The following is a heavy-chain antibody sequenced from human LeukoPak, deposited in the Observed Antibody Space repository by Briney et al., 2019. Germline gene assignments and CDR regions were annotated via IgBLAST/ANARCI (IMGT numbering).Heavy chain of an antibody. CDR2: IIPILGIA. J-gene: IGHJ4*02. D-gene: IGHD3-22*01. CDR3: ATGGYDSSGYYSYFDY. CDR1: GGTFSSYA. Sequence: SVKVSCKASGGTFSSYAISWVRQAPGQGLEWMGRIIPILGIANYAQKFQGRVTITADKSTSTAYMELSSLRSEDTAVYYCATGGYDSSGYYSYFDYWGQGTLVTVSS. V-gene: IGHV1-69*04.